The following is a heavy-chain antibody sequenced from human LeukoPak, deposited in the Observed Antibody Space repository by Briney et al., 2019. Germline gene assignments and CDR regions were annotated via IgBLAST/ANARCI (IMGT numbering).Heavy chain of an antibody. D-gene: IGHD5-18*01. CDR3: TRLYEYSFRFDY. V-gene: IGHV3-73*01. CDR2: IKRKTNNYAA. J-gene: IGHJ4*02. CDR1: DFTFSGSA. Sequence: GGSLRLSCAASDFTFSGSAIHWVRQASGKGLEWVGRIKRKTNNYAAAYAASVRGRFTISRDDLKKTAYLQMNSLKTEDTAVYYCTRLYEYSFRFDYWGQGSLVTVSS.